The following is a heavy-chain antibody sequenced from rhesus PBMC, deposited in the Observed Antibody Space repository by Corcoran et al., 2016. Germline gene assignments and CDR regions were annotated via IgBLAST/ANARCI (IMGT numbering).Heavy chain of an antibody. D-gene: IGHD3-28*01. CDR2: ISSASSYI. V-gene: IGHV3S16*01. Sequence: EVQLVESGGNLVQPGGSLRLSWAASGFTFSTYGMNWGRQAPGKGREWVSSISSASSYIYYGDSVKGRFTISRDNAKNSLSLQMNSLRAEDTAVYYCTRTYYYDSGYYIDYWGQGVLVTVSS. CDR3: TRTYYYDSGYYIDY. J-gene: IGHJ4*01. CDR1: GFTFSTYG.